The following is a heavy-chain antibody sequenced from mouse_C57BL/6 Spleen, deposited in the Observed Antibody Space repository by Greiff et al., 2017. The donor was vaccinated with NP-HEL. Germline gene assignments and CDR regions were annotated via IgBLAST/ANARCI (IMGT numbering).Heavy chain of an antibody. D-gene: IGHD3-2*01. V-gene: IGHV1-15*01. CDR3: TRRRQLYWGAMDY. CDR2: IDPETGGT. CDR1: GYTFTDYE. J-gene: IGHJ4*01. Sequence: QVQLQQSGAELVRPGASVTLSCKASGYTFTDYEMHWVKQTPVHGLEWIGAIDPETGGTAYNQKFKGKAILTADKSSSTAYMELRSLTSEDSAVYYCTRRRQLYWGAMDYWGQGTSVTVSS.